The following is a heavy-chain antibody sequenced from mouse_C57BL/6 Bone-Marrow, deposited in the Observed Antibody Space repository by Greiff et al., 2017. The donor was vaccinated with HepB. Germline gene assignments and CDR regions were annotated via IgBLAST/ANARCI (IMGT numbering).Heavy chain of an antibody. D-gene: IGHD2-2*01. CDR2: IYPGSGST. V-gene: IGHV1-55*01. CDR3: ASFYYGYDNYCAMDY. CDR1: GYTFTSYW. Sequence: VQLQQPGAELVKPGASVKMSCKASGYTFTSYWITWVKQRPGQGLEWIGDIYPGSGSTNYNEKFKSKATLTVDTSSSTAYMQLSSLTSEDSAVYYCASFYYGYDNYCAMDYWGQGTSVTVSS. J-gene: IGHJ4*01.